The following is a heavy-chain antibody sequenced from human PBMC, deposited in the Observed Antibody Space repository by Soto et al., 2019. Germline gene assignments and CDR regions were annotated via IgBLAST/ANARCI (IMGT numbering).Heavy chain of an antibody. CDR1: GFTFSGYT. CDR2: ITTSRSSV. Sequence: GGSLRLSCAASGFTFSGYTMNWVRQAPGKGLEWVSYITTSRSSVYYADSVKGRFTISRDDATNSLYLQMNSLRAEDTALYYCAIYFRGSGNYYFQDWGQGTLVTVSS. V-gene: IGHV3-48*01. J-gene: IGHJ4*02. D-gene: IGHD3-10*02. CDR3: AIYFRGSGNYYFQD.